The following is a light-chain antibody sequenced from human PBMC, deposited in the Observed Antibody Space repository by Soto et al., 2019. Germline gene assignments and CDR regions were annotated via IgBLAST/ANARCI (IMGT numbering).Light chain of an antibody. Sequence: EIVLTQSPGTLSLSPGERATHSCRASQSVSSSYLAWYQQKPGQAPRLLIYNASSRATGIPDRFSGSGSGTDFTLTISRLEPEDFAVYYCQQYGNSRGTFGQGTKVDIK. J-gene: IGKJ1*01. CDR3: QQYGNSRGT. CDR2: NAS. CDR1: QSVSSSY. V-gene: IGKV3-20*01.